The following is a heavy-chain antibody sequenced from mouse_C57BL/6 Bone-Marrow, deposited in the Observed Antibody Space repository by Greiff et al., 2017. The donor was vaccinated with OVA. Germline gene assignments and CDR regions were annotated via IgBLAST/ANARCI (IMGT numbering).Heavy chain of an antibody. CDR1: GYTFTSYW. D-gene: IGHD1-1*01. Sequence: QVQLQQPGAELVRPGTSVKLSCKASGYTFTSYWMHWVKQRPAQGLEWIGVIDPSDSYTNYNQKFKGKATLTVDPSSSTAYMQLSSLTSEDSAVYYCASLGYYGSSYKGWGQGTTLTVSS. CDR3: ASLGYYGSSYKG. J-gene: IGHJ2*01. V-gene: IGHV1-59*01. CDR2: IDPSDSYT.